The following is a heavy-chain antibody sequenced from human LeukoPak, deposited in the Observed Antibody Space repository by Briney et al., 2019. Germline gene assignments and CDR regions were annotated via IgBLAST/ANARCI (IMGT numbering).Heavy chain of an antibody. V-gene: IGHV3-74*01. CDR3: ARAGNRPYYYYGMDV. D-gene: IGHD1-14*01. J-gene: IGHJ6*02. Sequence: GGSLRLSCAASGFTFTNYWMHWVRQAPGMGLVWVSRLPPDELDIIYADSVKGRFTVSRDNAKNTVYLQMNNLRAEDTAVYYCARAGNRPYYYYGMDVWGQGTTVTVSS. CDR1: GFTFTNYW. CDR2: LPPDELDI.